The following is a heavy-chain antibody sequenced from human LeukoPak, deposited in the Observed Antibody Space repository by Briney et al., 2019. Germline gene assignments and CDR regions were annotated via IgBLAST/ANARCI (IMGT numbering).Heavy chain of an antibody. Sequence: GGSLRLSCAASGFIFSSYEMNWVRQAPGKGLEWVSYISSSSSTIYYADSVKGRFTISRDNAKNSLYLQMNSLRAEDTAVYYCARDAPYYYDSRYFDYWGQGTLVTVSS. D-gene: IGHD3-22*01. CDR1: GFIFSSYE. CDR3: ARDAPYYYDSRYFDY. V-gene: IGHV3-48*01. J-gene: IGHJ4*02. CDR2: ISSSSSTI.